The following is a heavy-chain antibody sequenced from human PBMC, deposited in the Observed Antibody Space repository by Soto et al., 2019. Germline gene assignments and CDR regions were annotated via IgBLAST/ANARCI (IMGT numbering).Heavy chain of an antibody. Sequence: SVKVSCKASGGTFSSYAISWVRQAPGKGLEWMGGIIPIFGTANYAQKFQGRVTMTRDTSTSTVYMELSSLRSEDTAVYYCASTRCTNGVCYTDDYYYYGMDVWG. CDR2: IIPIFGTA. J-gene: IGHJ6*02. V-gene: IGHV1-69*05. D-gene: IGHD2-8*01. CDR1: GGTFSSYA. CDR3: ASTRCTNGVCYTDDYYYYGMDV.